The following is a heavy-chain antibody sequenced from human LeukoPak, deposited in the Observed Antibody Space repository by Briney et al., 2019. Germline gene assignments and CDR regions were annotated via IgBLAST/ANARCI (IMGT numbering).Heavy chain of an antibody. CDR2: MNPNSGNT. CDR1: GYTFTSYD. CDR3: ARLRGWGTMIVVAPFDP. D-gene: IGHD3-22*01. Sequence: ASVKVSCKASGYTFTSYDINWVRQATGQGLEWMGWMNPNSGNTGYAQKFQGRVTMTRNTSISTAYMELSSLRSEDTVVYYCARLRGWGTMIVVAPFDPWGQGTLVTVSS. V-gene: IGHV1-8*01. J-gene: IGHJ5*02.